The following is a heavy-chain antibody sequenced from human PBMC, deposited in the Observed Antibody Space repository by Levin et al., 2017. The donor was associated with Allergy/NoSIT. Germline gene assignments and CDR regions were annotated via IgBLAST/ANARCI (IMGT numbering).Heavy chain of an antibody. D-gene: IGHD4-17*01. CDR3: ARDRTTVTTKDVYYYGMDV. J-gene: IGHJ6*02. CDR1: GGSISSYY. Sequence: SETLSLTCTVSGGSISSYYWSWIRQPPGKGLEWIGYIYHSGSTNYNPSLKSRVTISVDTSKNQIPLKLSPVTAADTAVYYCARDRTTVTTKDVYYYGMDVWGQGTTVTVAS. CDR2: IYHSGST. V-gene: IGHV4-59*01.